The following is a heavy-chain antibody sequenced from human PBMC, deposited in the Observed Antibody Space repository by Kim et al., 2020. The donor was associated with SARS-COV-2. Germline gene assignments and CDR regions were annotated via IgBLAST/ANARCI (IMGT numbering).Heavy chain of an antibody. Sequence: SETLSLTCTVSGASIMSYYWSWLRQPPGKGLEWIGAAYHWGSTRYNPSLNSRVTISLDTSKHQFSLSLTSVTAADAAVYYCARGRPNVLVPRDIWGQGTTVAVPS. CDR3: ARGRPNVLVPRDI. D-gene: IGHD3-10*02. V-gene: IGHV4-59*01. CDR2: AYHWGST. CDR1: GASIMSYY. J-gene: IGHJ6*02.